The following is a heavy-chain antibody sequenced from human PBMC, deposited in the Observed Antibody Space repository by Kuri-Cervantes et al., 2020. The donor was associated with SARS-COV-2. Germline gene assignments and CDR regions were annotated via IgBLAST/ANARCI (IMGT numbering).Heavy chain of an antibody. CDR3: ARGRGGGGDPIAYNWFDP. CDR1: GFTFSSYS. J-gene: IGHJ5*02. D-gene: IGHD2-21*02. Sequence: GGSLRLSCAASGFTFSSYSMNWVRQAPGKGLEWVSYISSSSSTIYYADSVKGRSTISRDNAKNSLYLQMNSLRAEDTAVYYCARGRGGGGDPIAYNWFDPWGQGTLVTVSS. CDR2: ISSSSSTI. V-gene: IGHV3-48*01.